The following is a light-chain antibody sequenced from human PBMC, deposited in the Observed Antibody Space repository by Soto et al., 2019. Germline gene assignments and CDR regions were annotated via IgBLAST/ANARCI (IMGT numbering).Light chain of an antibody. CDR2: AAS. Sequence: DIQMTKSPSTLSSSVGERDTITQLVCQSISAWLAWYQQKPGKAPKLLIYAASTLESGVPSRFSGSGSGTDFTLTISSLQPEDVATYYCLKYNSAPLTFGGGTKVDIK. CDR1: QSISAW. J-gene: IGKJ4*01. CDR3: LKYNSAPLT. V-gene: IGKV1-27*01.